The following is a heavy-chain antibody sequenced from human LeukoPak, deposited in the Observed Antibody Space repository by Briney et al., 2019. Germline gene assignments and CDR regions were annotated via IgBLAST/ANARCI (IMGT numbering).Heavy chain of an antibody. CDR1: GFTFSSYA. V-gene: IGHV3-23*01. CDR3: AKPRGRGSYYLFDY. Sequence: GGSLRLSCAASGFTFSSYAMSWVRQAPGKGLEWVSAISGSGGSTYYADSVKGRFTISRDNSTNTLYLQMNSLRAEDTAVYYCAKPRGRGSYYLFDYWGQGTLVTVSS. CDR2: ISGSGGST. J-gene: IGHJ4*02. D-gene: IGHD1-26*01.